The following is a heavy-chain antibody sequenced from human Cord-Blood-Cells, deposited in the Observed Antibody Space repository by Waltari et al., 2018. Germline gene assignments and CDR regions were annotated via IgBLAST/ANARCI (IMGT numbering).Heavy chain of an antibody. CDR1: GGSFSGSF. Sequence: QVQLQQWGAGMLKPSETLSLTCAGYGGSFSGSFSSWTRQPPETGLEWIGEIKHSGSTNYNPSLKSRVTISVDTSKNQFSLKLSSVTAADTAVYYCARNGPCSSTSCYTYYFDYWGQGTLVTVSS. CDR2: IKHSGST. V-gene: IGHV4-34*01. CDR3: ARNGPCSSTSCYTYYFDY. J-gene: IGHJ4*02. D-gene: IGHD2-2*01.